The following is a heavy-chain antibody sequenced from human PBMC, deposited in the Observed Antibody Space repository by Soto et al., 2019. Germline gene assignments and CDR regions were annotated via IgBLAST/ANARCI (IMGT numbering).Heavy chain of an antibody. V-gene: IGHV4-31*03. J-gene: IGHJ6*02. D-gene: IGHD3-3*01. CDR1: GDSIGTGAFY. Sequence: HLQESGPGLVAPSQTLSLRRTVSGDSIGTGAFYWSWIRQFPGKGLEWIGYVSVSGNAYYNPSLKSRVAMSIETSENQLSLRLLSVTAADAAVYFCARALGGVSASGMDVWGQGTTVIVSS. CDR3: ARALGGVSASGMDV. CDR2: VSVSGNA.